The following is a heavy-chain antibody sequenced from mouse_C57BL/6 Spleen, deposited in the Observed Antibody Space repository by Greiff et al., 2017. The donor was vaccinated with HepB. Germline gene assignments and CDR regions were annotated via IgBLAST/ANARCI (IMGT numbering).Heavy chain of an antibody. V-gene: IGHV1-26*01. CDR3: AREETYSNYIMDY. J-gene: IGHJ4*01. Sequence: EVQLQQSGPELVKPGASVKISCKASGYTFTDYYMNWVKQSHGKSLEWIGDINPNNGGTSYNQKFKGKATLTVDKSSSTAYMELRSLTSEDSAVYYCAREETYSNYIMDYWGQGTSVTVSS. CDR1: GYTFTDYY. CDR2: INPNNGGT. D-gene: IGHD2-5*01.